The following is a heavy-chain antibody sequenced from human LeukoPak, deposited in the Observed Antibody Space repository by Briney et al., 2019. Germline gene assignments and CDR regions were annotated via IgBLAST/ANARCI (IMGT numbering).Heavy chain of an antibody. J-gene: IGHJ4*02. CDR2: INHSGTT. CDR1: GGSFSGYY. V-gene: IGHV4-34*01. D-gene: IGHD3-22*01. CDR3: ASRHYDSSGYLIDY. Sequence: SETLSLTCAVYGGSFSGYYWSWIRQPPGKGLEWIGEINHSGTTNFNPSLKSRVTISVDTSKNQFSLKVTSVTAADTAVYYCASRHYDSSGYLIDYWDQGTLVTVSS.